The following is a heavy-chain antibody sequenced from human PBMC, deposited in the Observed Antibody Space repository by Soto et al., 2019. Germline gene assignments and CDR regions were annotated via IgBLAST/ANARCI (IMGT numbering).Heavy chain of an antibody. CDR2: INHSGST. CDR1: GGSFGGYY. CDR3: ARGYRAEYDYIWGSYRTLAYYFDY. D-gene: IGHD3-16*02. V-gene: IGHV4-34*01. Sequence: SETLSLTCAVYGGSFGGYYGSWIRQPPGKGLEWIGEINHSGSTNYNPSLKSRVTISVDTSKNQFSLKLSSVTAADTAVYYCARGYRAEYDYIWGSYRTLAYYFDYWGQGTLVTSPQ. J-gene: IGHJ4*02.